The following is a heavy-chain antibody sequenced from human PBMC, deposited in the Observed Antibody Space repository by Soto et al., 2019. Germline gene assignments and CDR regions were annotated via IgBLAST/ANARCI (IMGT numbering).Heavy chain of an antibody. D-gene: IGHD6-6*01. CDR3: ASRSGYSSSWRGGGYFDY. Sequence: QVQLVQSGAEVKKPGSSVKVSCKASGGTFSSYAISWVRQAPGHGLEWMGGIIPIFGTANYAQKFQGRVTITADESTSTAYMELSSLRSEDTAVYYFASRSGYSSSWRGGGYFDYWGQGTLVTVSS. J-gene: IGHJ4*03. CDR1: GGTFSSYA. CDR2: IIPIFGTA. V-gene: IGHV1-69*01.